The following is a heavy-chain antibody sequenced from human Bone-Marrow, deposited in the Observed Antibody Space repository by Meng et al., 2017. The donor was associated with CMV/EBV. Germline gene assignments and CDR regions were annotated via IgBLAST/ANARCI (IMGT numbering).Heavy chain of an antibody. CDR3: ARGSSSWYNY. J-gene: IGHJ4*02. Sequence: GGSLRLSCAASGFTFSSYSMNWVRQAPGKGLEWVSSISSSSSYIYYADSVKGRFTISRDNAKNSLYLQMNSLRAEDTAVYCCARGSSSWYNYWGQGTLVTVSS. V-gene: IGHV3-21*01. CDR1: GFTFSSYS. D-gene: IGHD6-13*01. CDR2: ISSSSSYI.